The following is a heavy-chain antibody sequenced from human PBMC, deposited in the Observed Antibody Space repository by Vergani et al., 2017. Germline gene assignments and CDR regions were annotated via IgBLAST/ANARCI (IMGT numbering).Heavy chain of an antibody. CDR1: GFTFSSYS. J-gene: IGHJ5*02. CDR3: ARGGSWYYPDNLNWFDP. D-gene: IGHD6-13*01. CDR2: ISSSSSTI. V-gene: IGHV3-48*01. Sequence: EVQLVESGGGLVKPGGSLRLSCAASGFTFSSYSMNWVRQAPGKGLEWVSCISSSSSTIYYADSVKGRFTLSRDNAKNALYLQINSLRAEDTAVYYRARGGSWYYPDNLNWFDPWGQGTLVTVSS.